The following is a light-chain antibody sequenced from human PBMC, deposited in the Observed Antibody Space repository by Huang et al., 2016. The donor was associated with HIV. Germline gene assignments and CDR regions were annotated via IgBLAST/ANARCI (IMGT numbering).Light chain of an antibody. Sequence: DIQMTQSPSSLSASVGDRVTITCRASQGISKYLNWYQQKPGKAPKLLISAASSLQSGVPSRCSGSGSGTAFTLTISSLQPEDFAIYYCLQTYNTVLTFGGGTKVEIK. J-gene: IGKJ4*01. CDR2: AAS. CDR3: LQTYNTVLT. V-gene: IGKV1-39*01. CDR1: QGISKY.